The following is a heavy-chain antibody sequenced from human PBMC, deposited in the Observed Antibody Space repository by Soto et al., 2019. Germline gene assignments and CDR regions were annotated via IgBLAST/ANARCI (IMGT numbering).Heavy chain of an antibody. Sequence: PGGSLRLSCAASGFTFSTYAMAWVRQAPGKGLEWVSGVSGSGLSTDYADSVKGRFTISRDNSKNTLYLQMNSLRAKDTAVYYCAKDHDSSGYSTSPFDYWGEGTLVTVSS. J-gene: IGHJ4*02. CDR2: VSGSGLST. D-gene: IGHD3-22*01. CDR1: GFTFSTYA. V-gene: IGHV3-23*01. CDR3: AKDHDSSGYSTSPFDY.